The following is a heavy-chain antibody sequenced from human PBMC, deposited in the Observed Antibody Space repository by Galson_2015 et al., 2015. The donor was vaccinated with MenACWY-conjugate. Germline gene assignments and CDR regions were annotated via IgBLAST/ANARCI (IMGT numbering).Heavy chain of an antibody. CDR3: ARGRKYYYDSSGYPRDF. V-gene: IGHV3-7*03. D-gene: IGHD3-22*01. Sequence: SLRLSCAVSGFTFTKYWMTWVRQAPGKGLEVVAFMKQDGSETFYVDSVRGRFTISRDNAKNSLYLQMNSLRAEDTAVYYCARGRKYYYDSSGYPRDFWGQGALVTVSS. CDR2: MKQDGSET. CDR1: GFTFTKYW. J-gene: IGHJ4*02.